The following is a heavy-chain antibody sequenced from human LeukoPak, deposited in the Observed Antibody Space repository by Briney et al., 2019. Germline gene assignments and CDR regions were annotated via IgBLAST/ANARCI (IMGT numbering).Heavy chain of an antibody. CDR1: GYTFTYYG. Sequence: ASVKVSCKASGYTFTYYGISWVRQAPGQGLEWMGWISAYNGNTKSAKKFQGRVTMTTDTSTATAYMEMRSLRSDDTAVYYCARGGSSWSAEYFQYWGQGTQVTVSS. V-gene: IGHV1-18*04. D-gene: IGHD6-13*01. J-gene: IGHJ1*01. CDR3: ARGGSSWSAEYFQY. CDR2: ISAYNGNT.